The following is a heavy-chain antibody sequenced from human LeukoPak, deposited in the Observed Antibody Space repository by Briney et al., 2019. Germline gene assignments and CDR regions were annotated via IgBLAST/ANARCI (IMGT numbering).Heavy chain of an antibody. CDR2: INPNSGGT. D-gene: IGHD2-15*01. Sequence: ASVKVSCKASGYTFTSYGISWVRQAPGQGLEWMGWINPNSGGTNYAQKFQGRVTMTRDTSISTAYMELSRLRSDDTAVYYCARDLTYCSGGSCYPWGQGTLVTVSS. J-gene: IGHJ5*02. CDR1: GYTFTSYG. V-gene: IGHV1-2*02. CDR3: ARDLTYCSGGSCYP.